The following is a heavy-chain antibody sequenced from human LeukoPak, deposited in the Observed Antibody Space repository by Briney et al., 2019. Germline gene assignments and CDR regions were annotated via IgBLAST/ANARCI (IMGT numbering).Heavy chain of an antibody. V-gene: IGHV3-48*01. CDR2: ISSSSSTI. CDR3: ARVSARYDFWSGPYEASFDY. Sequence: GSLRLSCAASGFTFSSYSMNWVRQAPGKGLEWVSYISSSSSTIYYADSVKGRFTISRDNAKNSLYLQMNSLRAEDTAVYYCARVSARYDFWSGPYEASFDYWGQGTLVTVSS. J-gene: IGHJ4*02. CDR1: GFTFSSYS. D-gene: IGHD3-3*01.